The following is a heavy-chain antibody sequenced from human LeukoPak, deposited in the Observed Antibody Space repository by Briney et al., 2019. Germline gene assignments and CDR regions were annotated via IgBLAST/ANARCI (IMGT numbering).Heavy chain of an antibody. D-gene: IGHD3-3*01. J-gene: IGHJ6*02. Sequence: ASVKVSCKASGYTFTGYSMHWVRQAPGQGLEWLGWINPNSGGTNYAQKFQGRVTMTRDTSISTAYIELSRLRSDDTAVYYCARDYPATNDFWSGYYITYYYGMDVWGQGTTVTVSS. CDR3: ARDYPATNDFWSGYYITYYYGMDV. CDR2: INPNSGGT. V-gene: IGHV1-2*02. CDR1: GYTFTGYS.